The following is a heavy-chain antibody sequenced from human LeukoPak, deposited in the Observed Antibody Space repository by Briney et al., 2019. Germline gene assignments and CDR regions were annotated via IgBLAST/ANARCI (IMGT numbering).Heavy chain of an antibody. CDR2: ISAYNGNT. V-gene: IGHV1-18*01. CDR1: GYTFTSYG. Sequence: ASVKVSCKASGYTFTSYGISWVRQAPGQGLEWMGWISAYNGNTNYAQKLQGRVTMTTDTSTSTPYMELRSLRSDDTAVYYCARDRPLTRIEMATIRPWDYWGQGTLVTVSS. J-gene: IGHJ4*02. D-gene: IGHD5-24*01. CDR3: ARDRPLTRIEMATIRPWDY.